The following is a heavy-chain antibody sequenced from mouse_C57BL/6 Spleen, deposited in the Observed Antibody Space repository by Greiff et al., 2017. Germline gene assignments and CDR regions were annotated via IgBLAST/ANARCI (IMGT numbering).Heavy chain of an antibody. CDR2: ISNLAYSI. CDR3: ARRYGSSYNYYAMDD. Sequence: EVNLVESGGGLVQPGGSLKLSCAASGFTFSDYGMAWVRQAPRKGPEWVAFISNLAYSIYYADTVTGRFTISRENAKNTLYLEMSSLRSEDTAMYYCARRYGSSYNYYAMDDWGQGTSVTVSS. V-gene: IGHV5-15*01. J-gene: IGHJ4*01. CDR1: GFTFSDYG. D-gene: IGHD1-1*01.